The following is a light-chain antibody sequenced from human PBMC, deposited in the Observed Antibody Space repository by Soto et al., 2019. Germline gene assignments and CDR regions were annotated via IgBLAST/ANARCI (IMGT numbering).Light chain of an antibody. CDR2: EVS. V-gene: IGLV2-14*01. Sequence: QSALTQPASVSGSPGQSITISCTGTSSDVGGYNYVSWYQQHPGKAPKLMIYEVSNRPSGVSNRFSGSESGNTASLTISGLQADDEADYYCSSYTGSSTLDFGTGTKVTVL. J-gene: IGLJ1*01. CDR3: SSYTGSSTLD. CDR1: SSDVGGYNY.